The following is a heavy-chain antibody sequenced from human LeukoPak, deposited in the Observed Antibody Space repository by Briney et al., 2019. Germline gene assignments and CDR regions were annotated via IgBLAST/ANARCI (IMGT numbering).Heavy chain of an antibody. CDR2: ISYDGSNK. V-gene: IGHV3-30-3*01. D-gene: IGHD1-26*01. CDR3: ARDQAGGGFRPLGYGMDV. Sequence: PGGSLRLSCAASGFTFSSYAMHWVRQAPGKGLEWVAVISYDGSNKYYADSVKGRFTISRDNSKNTLYLQMNSLRAEDTAVYYCARDQAGGGFRPLGYGMDVWGQGTTVTVSS. CDR1: GFTFSSYA. J-gene: IGHJ6*02.